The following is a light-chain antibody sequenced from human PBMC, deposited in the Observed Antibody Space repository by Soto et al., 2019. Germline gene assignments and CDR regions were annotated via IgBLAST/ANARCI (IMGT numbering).Light chain of an antibody. CDR2: DAS. CDR3: QPRRDWPLT. CDR1: QSLNSY. Sequence: EIVLTQSPATLSLSPGERATLSCRASQSLNSYLAWFQQKPGQAPRLLIYDASNRATDIPARFSGSGSGTDFTLTISSLEPADFAVYYCQPRRDWPLTFGGGTKVEIK. V-gene: IGKV3-11*01. J-gene: IGKJ4*01.